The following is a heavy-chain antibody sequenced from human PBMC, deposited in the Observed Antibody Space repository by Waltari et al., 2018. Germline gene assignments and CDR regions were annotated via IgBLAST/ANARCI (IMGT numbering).Heavy chain of an antibody. Sequence: EVQLVESGGGLVQPRGSLRISCAASGFTFSRSWMTWVRKAPGRGVKGQTKEKEDGREGYYVDSVKSRFTISRDNTKNALFLQMNSLRAEDTAAYYCATVEWYRMDYWGQGTLVTVSS. J-gene: IGHJ4*02. CDR1: GFTFSRSW. CDR2: EKEDGREG. CDR3: ATVEWYRMDY. D-gene: IGHD3-3*01. V-gene: IGHV3-7*01.